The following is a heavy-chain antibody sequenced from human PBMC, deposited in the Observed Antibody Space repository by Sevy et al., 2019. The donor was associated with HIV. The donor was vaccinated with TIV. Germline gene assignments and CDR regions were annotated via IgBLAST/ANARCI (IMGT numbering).Heavy chain of an antibody. D-gene: IGHD1-26*01. CDR1: GFTFSSYG. V-gene: IGHV3-33*01. J-gene: IGHJ6*02. CDR3: ARDQVVGATTGYGMDV. CDR2: IWYDGSNK. Sequence: GGSLRLSCAASGFTFSSYGMHWVRQAPGKGLEWVAVIWYDGSNKYYADSVKGRFTISRDNSKNTLYLQMKSLRAEDTAVYYCARDQVVGATTGYGMDVWGQGTTVTVSS.